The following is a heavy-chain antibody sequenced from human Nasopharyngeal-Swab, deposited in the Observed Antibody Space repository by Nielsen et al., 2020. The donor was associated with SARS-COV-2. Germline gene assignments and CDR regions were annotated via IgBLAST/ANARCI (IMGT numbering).Heavy chain of an antibody. J-gene: IGHJ6*02. V-gene: IGHV3-64D*06. D-gene: IGHD3-3*01. CDR2: ISSNGGST. Sequence: GGSLRLSCSASGFTFSSYAMHWVRQAPGKGLEYVSAISSNGGSTYYADSVKGRFTNSRDNSKNTLYLQMSSLRAEDTAVYYCVKARITIFGVVISSYYYYGMDVWGQGTTVTVSS. CDR1: GFTFSSYA. CDR3: VKARITIFGVVISSYYYYGMDV.